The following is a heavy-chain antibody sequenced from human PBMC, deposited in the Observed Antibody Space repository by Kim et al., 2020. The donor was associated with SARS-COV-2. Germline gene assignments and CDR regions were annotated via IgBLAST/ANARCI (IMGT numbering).Heavy chain of an antibody. D-gene: IGHD5-12*01. CDR1: GGSISSSSYY. Sequence: SETLSLTCTVSGGSISSSSYYWGWIRQPPGKGLEWIGSIYYSGSTYYNPSLKSRVTISVDTSKNQFSLKLSSVTAADTAVYYCARRKGSEMVATGYYFDYWGQGTLVTVSS. V-gene: IGHV4-39*01. CDR3: ARRKGSEMVATGYYFDY. J-gene: IGHJ4*02. CDR2: IYYSGST.